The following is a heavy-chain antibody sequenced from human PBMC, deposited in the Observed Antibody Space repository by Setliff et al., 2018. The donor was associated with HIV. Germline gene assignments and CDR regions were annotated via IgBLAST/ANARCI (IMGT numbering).Heavy chain of an antibody. Sequence: LSLTCSVSGGSISSRSDYWVWIRQPPGKGLEWIGSIYYSGSVYYNPSLQSRVTISVDTPSNQFSLKLSSVTAADTALYYCARQNSGWGVGLYYFDYWGQGTLVTVSS. CDR3: ARQNSGWGVGLYYFDY. J-gene: IGHJ4*02. CDR1: GGSISSRSDY. D-gene: IGHD6-19*01. CDR2: IYYSGSV. V-gene: IGHV4-39*01.